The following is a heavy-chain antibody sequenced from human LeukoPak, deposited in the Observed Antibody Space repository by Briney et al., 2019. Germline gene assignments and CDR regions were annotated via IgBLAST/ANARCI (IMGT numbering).Heavy chain of an antibody. CDR3: AKEYSGYDFDY. CDR2: TSGSGANT. J-gene: IGHJ4*02. D-gene: IGHD5-12*01. Sequence: PGGSLRLSCAASGFTLRSYDMSWVRQAPGKGLEWLAATSGSGANTYYADSVKGRFTISRDNSQNTLYLQMDSLRAEDTAVYYCAKEYSGYDFDYWGQGTLVTVSS. CDR1: GFTLRSYD. V-gene: IGHV3-23*01.